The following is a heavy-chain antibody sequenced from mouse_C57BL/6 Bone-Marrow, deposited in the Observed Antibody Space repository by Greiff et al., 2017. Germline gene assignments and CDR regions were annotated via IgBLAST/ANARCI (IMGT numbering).Heavy chain of an antibody. D-gene: IGHD1-1*01. CDR1: GYSITSGYD. CDR3: ASTVVADWYFDV. CDR2: ISYRGST. Sequence: EVQLQESGPGMVKPSQSLSLTCTVTGYSITSGYDWHWIRHFPGNKLEWMGYISYRGSTNYNPSLKSRTSITHDTSKNHFFLKLNSVTTEDAATYYSASTVVADWYFDVWGTGTTVTVSA. J-gene: IGHJ1*03. V-gene: IGHV3-1*01.